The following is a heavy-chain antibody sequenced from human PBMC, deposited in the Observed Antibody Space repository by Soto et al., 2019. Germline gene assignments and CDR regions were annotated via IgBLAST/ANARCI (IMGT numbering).Heavy chain of an antibody. CDR2: ISSSSSYI. J-gene: IGHJ4*02. V-gene: IGHV3-21*01. CDR1: GFTFSSYS. D-gene: IGHD5-12*01. CDR3: ANFDIVATDGFDY. Sequence: GGSLRLSCAASGFTFSSYSMNWVRQAPGKGLEWVSSISSSSSYIYYADSVKGRFTISRDNAKNSLYLQMNSLRAEDTAVYYCANFDIVATDGFDYWGQGTLVTVSS.